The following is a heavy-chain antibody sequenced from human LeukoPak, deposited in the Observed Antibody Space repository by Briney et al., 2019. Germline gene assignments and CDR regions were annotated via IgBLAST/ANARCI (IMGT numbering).Heavy chain of an antibody. CDR1: RFTFNSYA. CDR3: ARNENSGWGYFDY. V-gene: IGHV3-23*01. D-gene: IGHD5-12*01. Sequence: HAGGSLRLSYAASRFTFNSYAMSWVRQAPGKGLEWVSVIGGSNGITFYVGSVKGRFTISRDNSKDTLYLQMNSLRAEDTAVYYCARNENSGWGYFDYWGQGTPVTVSS. J-gene: IGHJ4*02. CDR2: IGGSNGIT.